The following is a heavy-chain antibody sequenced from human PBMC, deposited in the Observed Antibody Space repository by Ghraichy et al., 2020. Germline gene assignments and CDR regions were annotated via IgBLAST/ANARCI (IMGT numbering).Heavy chain of an antibody. CDR2: ISGNGIST. CDR1: GFTSSAYA. D-gene: IGHD3-3*01. J-gene: IGHJ4*02. CDR3: AKSITIFGVVTEAPDY. Sequence: GSLRLSFAVSGFTSSAYAMSWVRQAPGKGLEWVSAISGNGISTYYADSVKGRFTISRDNSKSTLYLQMNSLRAEDTAVYHCAKSITIFGVVTEAPDYWGQETLVTVSS. V-gene: IGHV3-23*01.